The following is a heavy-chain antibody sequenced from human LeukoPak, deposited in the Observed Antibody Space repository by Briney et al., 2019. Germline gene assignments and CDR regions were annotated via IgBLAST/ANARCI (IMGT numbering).Heavy chain of an antibody. CDR3: ARDSGTTGEVKFDP. CDR1: GGSFSGYY. D-gene: IGHD3-10*01. Sequence: SETLSLTCAVYGGSFSGYYWSWIRQPPGKVLEWVGEINHSGSTNYNPSLKSRVTMSVDTSKNQFSLKLSSVTAADTAVYYCARDSGTTGEVKFDPWGQGTLVTVSS. J-gene: IGHJ5*02. CDR2: INHSGST. V-gene: IGHV4-34*01.